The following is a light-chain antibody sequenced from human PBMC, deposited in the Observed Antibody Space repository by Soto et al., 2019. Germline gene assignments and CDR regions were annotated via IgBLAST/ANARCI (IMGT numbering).Light chain of an antibody. CDR3: QQSYSTPLT. CDR2: AES. CDR1: QSFSSY. V-gene: IGKV1-39*01. J-gene: IGKJ4*01. Sequence: DIQMTQSPSSLSASVGDRVTITCRARQSFSSYLNWYQQKPGNAPKLLIYAESSWQSGVPSRFSGIGSGTDFTLTISSLQPEDFATYYRQQSYSTPLTFGGGTNVEIK.